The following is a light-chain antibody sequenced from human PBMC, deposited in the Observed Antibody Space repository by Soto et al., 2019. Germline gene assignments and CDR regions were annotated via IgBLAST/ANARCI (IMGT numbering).Light chain of an antibody. CDR3: QQYNSYRIT. J-gene: IGKJ5*01. V-gene: IGKV3-15*01. CDR2: GAS. Sequence: EIVLTQSPATLSLSPGERATLSCRASQSVSSYLAWYQQKPGQAPRLLIYGASTRATGIPARFSGSGSGTEFTLTISSLQPDDFATYYCQQYNSYRITFGQGTRLEI. CDR1: QSVSSY.